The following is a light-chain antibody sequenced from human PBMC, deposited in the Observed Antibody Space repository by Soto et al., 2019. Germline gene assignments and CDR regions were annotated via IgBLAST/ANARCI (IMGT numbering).Light chain of an antibody. CDR1: QTLSSW. V-gene: IGKV1-5*01. CDR3: QQYNSYSLT. CDR2: DVS. J-gene: IGKJ4*01. Sequence: DIQMTQSPSTLSASVGDRVTITCQASQTLSSWLAWYQQKPGKAPKLLIYDVSSLESGVPSRFSGSGSGTEFTLTISSLQPDDFATYYCQQYNSYSLTFGGGTKVEIK.